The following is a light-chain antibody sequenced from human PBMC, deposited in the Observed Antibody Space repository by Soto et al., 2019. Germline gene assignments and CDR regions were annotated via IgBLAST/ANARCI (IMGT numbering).Light chain of an antibody. V-gene: IGLV2-23*01. Sequence: QSALTQPASVSGSPGQSITISCTGTSSDVANYNLVSWYQHHPGKAPKVMIYEDNKRPSGVSNRFSASKSGGTASLTISGRQAEDEADYYCCSYAGSGTTVFGGGTQLTVL. J-gene: IGLJ3*02. CDR2: EDN. CDR3: CSYAGSGTTV. CDR1: SSDVANYNL.